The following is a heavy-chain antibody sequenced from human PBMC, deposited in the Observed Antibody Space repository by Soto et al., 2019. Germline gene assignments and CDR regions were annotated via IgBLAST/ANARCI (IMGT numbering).Heavy chain of an antibody. Sequence: QVQLVEAGGGVVQPGRSLRLSCAASGFTFNNYGMHWVRQAPGKGLEWVATISNDGSDKYYEDSVKGRLPISRDNSKNTVYLQMISLRAEETAVYYCAKDQGIADSHGNDWGQGTMVPVSS. CDR2: ISNDGSDK. J-gene: IGHJ3*01. CDR3: AKDQGIADSHGND. CDR1: GFTFNNYG. V-gene: IGHV3-30*18. D-gene: IGHD6-13*01.